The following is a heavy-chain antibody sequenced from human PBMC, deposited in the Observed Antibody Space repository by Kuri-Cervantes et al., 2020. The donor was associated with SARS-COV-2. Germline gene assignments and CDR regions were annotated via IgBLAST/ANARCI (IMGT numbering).Heavy chain of an antibody. D-gene: IGHD5-18*01. J-gene: IGHJ6*03. Sequence: SETLSLTCTVSGGPISSHYWSWIRQPPGKGLEWIGYIYYSGSTNYNPSLKSRVTISVDTSKNQFSLKLRSVTAADTAVYYCARALYSYGYNGYYYYMDVWGKGTTVTVSS. V-gene: IGHV4-59*11. CDR1: GGPISSHY. CDR3: ARALYSYGYNGYYYYMDV. CDR2: IYYSGST.